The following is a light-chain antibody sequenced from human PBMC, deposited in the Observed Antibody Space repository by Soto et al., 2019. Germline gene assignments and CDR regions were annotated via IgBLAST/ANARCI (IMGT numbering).Light chain of an antibody. J-gene: IGKJ5*01. Sequence: EIVLTQSPGTPSVSPGESATLSCRASQRVYSNLAWYQQRPGQAPRLLICGASTRATGVPARFSGRGSGTEFTLTISSLQPDDFATYYCQQYNSYSITFGQGTRLEIK. CDR3: QQYNSYSIT. V-gene: IGKV3-15*01. CDR2: GAS. CDR1: QRVYSN.